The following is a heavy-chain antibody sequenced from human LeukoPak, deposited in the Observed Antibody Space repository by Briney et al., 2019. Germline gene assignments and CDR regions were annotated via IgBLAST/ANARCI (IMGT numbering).Heavy chain of an antibody. D-gene: IGHD6-13*01. J-gene: IGHJ4*02. CDR1: GFTFSSYA. Sequence: GGSLRLPCAASGFTFSSYAMHWVRQAPGKGLEWVAVISYDGSNKYYADSVKGRFTISRDNSKNTLYLQMNSLRAEDTAVYYCARDRQPLDYFDYWGQGTLVTVTS. CDR3: ARDRQPLDYFDY. CDR2: ISYDGSNK. V-gene: IGHV3-30-3*01.